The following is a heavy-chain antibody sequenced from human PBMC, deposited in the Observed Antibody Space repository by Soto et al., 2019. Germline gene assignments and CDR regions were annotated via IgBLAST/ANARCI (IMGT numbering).Heavy chain of an antibody. D-gene: IGHD3-3*01. V-gene: IGHV3-7*01. CDR3: ARGKITIFGVAPYAFDI. Sequence: GGSLRLSCAASGFTFSSYWMSWVRQAPGKGLEWVANIKQDGSEKYYVEFVKGRFTISRDNAKNSLYLQMNSLRDEDTAVYYCARGKITIFGVAPYAFDIWGQGTMVTVSS. CDR2: IKQDGSEK. J-gene: IGHJ3*02. CDR1: GFTFSSYW.